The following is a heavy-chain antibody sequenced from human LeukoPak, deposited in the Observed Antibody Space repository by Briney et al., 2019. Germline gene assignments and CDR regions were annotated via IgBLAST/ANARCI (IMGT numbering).Heavy chain of an antibody. D-gene: IGHD2-8*01. CDR2: VSLSGLT. CDR3: SRENGAFSPFGY. J-gene: IGHJ4*02. CDR1: GGSITSTNW. V-gene: IGHV4-4*02. Sequence: PSGTLSLTCGVSGGSITSTNWWSWVRQPPGQGLEWVGEVSLSGLTNYNPSLSSRVIMALDTSKNHLSLHLTSVTAADTAVYYCSRENGAFSPFGYWGQGYLVTVLS.